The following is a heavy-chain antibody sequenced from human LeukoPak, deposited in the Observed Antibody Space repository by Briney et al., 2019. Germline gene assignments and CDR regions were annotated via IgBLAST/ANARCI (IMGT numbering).Heavy chain of an antibody. Sequence: GRSLRLSCAASGFTFSSYAMSWVRQAPGKGLEWVSAISGSGGSTYYADSVKGRFTISRDNSKNTLYLQMNSLRAEDTAVYYCAKGVWSPQVYYDFWSGYPVFDYWGQGTLVTVSS. V-gene: IGHV3-23*01. CDR2: ISGSGGST. CDR3: AKGVWSPQVYYDFWSGYPVFDY. D-gene: IGHD3-3*01. CDR1: GFTFSSYA. J-gene: IGHJ4*02.